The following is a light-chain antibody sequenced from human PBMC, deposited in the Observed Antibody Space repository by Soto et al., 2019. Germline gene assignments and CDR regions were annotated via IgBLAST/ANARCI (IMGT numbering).Light chain of an antibody. J-gene: IGKJ3*01. CDR2: ATF. Sequence: DISLTQSPSSLSASVGDSVTITCRASQTISRYLNWYQQRPGKAPSLPIYATFNLQTGVPSRFSGSGSGTDFTLSITGLQPEDFATYYCQQTYDTLFSFGPGTTLDLK. CDR1: QTISRY. V-gene: IGKV1-39*01. CDR3: QQTYDTLFS.